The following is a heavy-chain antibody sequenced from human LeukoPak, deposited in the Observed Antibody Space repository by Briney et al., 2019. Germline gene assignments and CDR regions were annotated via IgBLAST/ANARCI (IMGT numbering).Heavy chain of an antibody. Sequence: GGSLRLSCAASGFTVSSNYMSWVRQAPGKGLEGVSVIYSGGSTYYADSVKGRFTISRDNSKNTLYLQMNSLRAEDTAVYYCARGRGGLCGMDVWGQGTTVTVSS. CDR1: GFTVSSNY. D-gene: IGHD3-16*01. V-gene: IGHV3-53*01. CDR3: ARGRGGLCGMDV. CDR2: IYSGGST. J-gene: IGHJ6*02.